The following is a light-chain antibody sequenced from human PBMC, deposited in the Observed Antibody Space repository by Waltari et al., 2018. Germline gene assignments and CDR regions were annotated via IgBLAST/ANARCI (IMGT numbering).Light chain of an antibody. CDR2: DVD. V-gene: IGLV2-23*02. CDR1: SSDVGDYNF. CDR3: CSYAGRGTFV. J-gene: IGLJ1*01. Sequence: QSALSQPASVSGSPGQSVTVSCTGSSSDVGDYNFVSWYRQHPGKAPELIIHDVDKRPSGVSNRFSGSKSGNTASLTISGLQAEDQADYYCCSYAGRGTFVFGTGTQVTVL.